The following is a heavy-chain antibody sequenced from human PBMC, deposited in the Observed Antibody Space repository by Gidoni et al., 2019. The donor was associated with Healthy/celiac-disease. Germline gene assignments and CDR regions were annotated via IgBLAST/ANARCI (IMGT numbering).Heavy chain of an antibody. CDR3: ARVTTSGVRGADETYYYYYMDV. CDR2: INWKGGST. CDR1: GFPFDAYG. Sequence: EVQLVESGGGVVRPGGSLRLSCAASGFPFDAYGMSWVRQAPGKGLEWVSGINWKGGSTGYADSVKGRFTISRDNAKNSLYLQMNSLRAEDTALYYCARVTTSGVRGADETYYYYYMDVWGKGTTVTVSS. J-gene: IGHJ6*03. V-gene: IGHV3-20*04. D-gene: IGHD3-10*01.